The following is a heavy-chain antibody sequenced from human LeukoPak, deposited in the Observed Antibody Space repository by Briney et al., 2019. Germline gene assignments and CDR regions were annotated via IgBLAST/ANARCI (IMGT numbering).Heavy chain of an antibody. CDR1: GFTVSSNY. CDR2: IYSGGST. CDR3: ARDIDSSSSHFDY. V-gene: IGHV3-66*02. D-gene: IGHD6-6*01. Sequence: GGSLRLSCAAFGFTVSSNYMSWVRQAPGKGLEWVSVIYSGGSTYYADSVKGRFTISRDNSKNTLYLQMNSLRAEDTAVYYCARDIDSSSSHFDYWGQGTLVTVSS. J-gene: IGHJ4*02.